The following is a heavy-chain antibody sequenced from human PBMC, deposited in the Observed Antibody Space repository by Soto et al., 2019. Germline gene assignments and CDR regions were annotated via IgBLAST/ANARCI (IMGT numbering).Heavy chain of an antibody. CDR1: GGSISSSSYY. Sequence: SETLSLTCTVSGGSISSSSYYWGWIRQPPGKGLEWIGSIYYSGSTYYNPSLKSRVTISVDTSKNQFSLKLSSVTAADTAVYYCARHADSSGYYYGGVGYYYYYGMDVWGQGTTVPVSS. J-gene: IGHJ6*02. CDR3: ARHADSSGYYYGGVGYYYYYGMDV. D-gene: IGHD3-22*01. CDR2: IYYSGST. V-gene: IGHV4-39*01.